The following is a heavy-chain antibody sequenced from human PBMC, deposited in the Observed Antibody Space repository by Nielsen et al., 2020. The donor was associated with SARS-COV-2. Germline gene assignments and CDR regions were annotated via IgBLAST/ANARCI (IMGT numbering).Heavy chain of an antibody. V-gene: IGHV3-21*01. CDR3: ARLTTVTTFGLIDI. D-gene: IGHD4-17*01. CDR1: GFTFSGYA. Sequence: GESLKISCAASGFTFSGYAMNWVRQAPGKGLEWVSSISSSSSYIYYADSVKGRFTISRDNAKNSLYLQMNSLRAEDTAVYYCARLTTVTTFGLIDIWGQGTMVTVSS. J-gene: IGHJ3*02. CDR2: ISSSSSYI.